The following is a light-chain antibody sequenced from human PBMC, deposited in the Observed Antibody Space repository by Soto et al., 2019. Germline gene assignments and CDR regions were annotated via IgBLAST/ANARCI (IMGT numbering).Light chain of an antibody. V-gene: IGKV3-15*01. CDR1: QSVSSN. CDR2: GAS. J-gene: IGKJ4*01. Sequence: VRTQTTATLSVSPGERATLSFSSSQSVSSNLAWYQHKPGQAPRLLIYGASTRATGIPARFSGSGSGTDFTLTISSLEPEDFAVYYCQQYNNWPLLTFGGVTIVAIK. CDR3: QQYNNWPLLT.